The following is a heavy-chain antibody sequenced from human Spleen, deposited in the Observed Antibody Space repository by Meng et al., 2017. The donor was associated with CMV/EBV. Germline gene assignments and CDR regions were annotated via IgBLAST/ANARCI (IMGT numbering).Heavy chain of an antibody. Sequence: ASVKVSCKVSGDTLTELSIHWVRQAPEKGLEWMGTFEAEDGETAYAQKFQDRVTMTADTSTRTVYMEVRSLRFDDTAIYYCAREAWEIGGALDHWGQGTLVTVSS. CDR1: GDTLTELS. J-gene: IGHJ4*02. CDR2: FEAEDGET. D-gene: IGHD1-26*01. V-gene: IGHV1-24*01. CDR3: AREAWEIGGALDH.